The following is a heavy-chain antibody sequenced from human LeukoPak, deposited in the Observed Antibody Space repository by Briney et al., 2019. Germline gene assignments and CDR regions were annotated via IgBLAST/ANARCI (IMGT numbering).Heavy chain of an antibody. J-gene: IGHJ4*02. CDR2: IIPSFGTA. CDR1: GGTFKSYG. Sequence: SVKVSCKASGGTFKSYGISWVRQAAGQGLEWMGGIIPSFGTANYAQKFQGRVTITADESTSTAYMELSSLRSEDTAVYYCARGLTGGVIYFDYWGQGTLVTVSS. CDR3: ARGLTGGVIYFDY. D-gene: IGHD7-27*01. V-gene: IGHV1-69*13.